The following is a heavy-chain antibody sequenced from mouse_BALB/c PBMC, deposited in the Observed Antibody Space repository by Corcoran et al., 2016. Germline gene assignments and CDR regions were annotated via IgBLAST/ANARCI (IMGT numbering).Heavy chain of an antibody. D-gene: IGHD1-1*01. V-gene: IGHV9-3-1*01. CDR1: GYTFTNYG. Sequence: QIQLVQSGPELKKPGETVKISCKASGYTFTNYGMNWVKQAPGKGLKWMGWINTYTGEPTYADDFKGRFAFSLETSASTAYLQINKLKNEDTATYFCAITTEVADYYAMDYWGQGTSVIVSS. CDR3: AITTEVADYYAMDY. J-gene: IGHJ4*01. CDR2: INTYTGEP.